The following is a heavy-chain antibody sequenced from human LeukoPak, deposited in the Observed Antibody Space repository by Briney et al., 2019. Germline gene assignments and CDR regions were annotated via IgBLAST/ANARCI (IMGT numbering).Heavy chain of an antibody. V-gene: IGHV5-51*01. CDR1: GYSFTSYW. CDR2: IYPGDSDT. Sequence: GESLKISCKGSGYSFTSYWIGWVRQMPGKGLEWMGIIYPGDSDTRYSPSFQGQVTISADKSISTAYLQWSSLKASDTAMYYCARHRRIAAAGTTSDLEYWGQGTLVTVSS. CDR3: ARHRRIAAAGTTSDLEY. J-gene: IGHJ4*02. D-gene: IGHD6-13*01.